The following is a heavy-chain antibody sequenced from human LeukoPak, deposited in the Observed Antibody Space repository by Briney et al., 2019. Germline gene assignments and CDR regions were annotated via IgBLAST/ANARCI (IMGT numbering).Heavy chain of an antibody. CDR2: VTSSSSTI. CDR1: GFTFSSSD. V-gene: IGHV3-48*02. Sequence: GGSLRLSCAASGFTFSSSDMNWVRQAPGKGLEWVSYVTSSSSTICYADSVKGRFTISRDNAKNSLYLQMNSLRDEDTAVYYCARDRDGDPSFEYWGQGTLVTVSS. D-gene: IGHD4-17*01. CDR3: ARDRDGDPSFEY. J-gene: IGHJ4*02.